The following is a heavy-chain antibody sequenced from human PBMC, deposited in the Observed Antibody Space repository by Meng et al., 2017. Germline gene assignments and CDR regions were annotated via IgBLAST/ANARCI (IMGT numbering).Heavy chain of an antibody. CDR2: IIPIFGTA. CDR3: ASLTGWFDP. D-gene: IGHD3-10*01. J-gene: IGHJ5*02. V-gene: IGHV1-69*06. CDR1: GGTFSSYA. Sequence: PLVQSGAGVKKPGSSGKCSCKASGGTFSSYASSWVRHAPGQGLEWMEGIIPIFGTANYAQKFQGRVTITADKSTSTAYMELSSLRSEDTAVYYCASLTGWFDPWGQGTLVTVSS.